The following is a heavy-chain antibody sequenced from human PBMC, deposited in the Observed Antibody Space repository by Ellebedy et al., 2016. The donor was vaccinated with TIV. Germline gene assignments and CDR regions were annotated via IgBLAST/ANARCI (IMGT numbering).Heavy chain of an antibody. Sequence: GESLKISCAASGFTFSNNYMSWVRQAPGKGLEWVANIKQDGTEKQYVDYVKGRFTISRDNAKQSLYLQMKSLRADDTAGDYCATDEGVYWGKGTLVTGSS. CDR2: IKQDGTEK. CDR1: GFTFSNNY. V-gene: IGHV3-7*03. D-gene: IGHD3-16*01. J-gene: IGHJ4*02. CDR3: ATDEGVY.